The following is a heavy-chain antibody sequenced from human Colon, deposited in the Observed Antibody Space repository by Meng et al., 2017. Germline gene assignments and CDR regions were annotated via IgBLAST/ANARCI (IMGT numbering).Heavy chain of an antibody. CDR3: GRPHAPGNGHYAMDV. CDR1: GGSFSHYP. Sequence: VQRVQSGAELKKPGSSVKVSCKASGGSFSHYPLSWVRQGPGQGLEWMGGIIPVLGQTNYAQRFQGRVTITADDSTNTAYMELNSLTSADTAVYYCGRPHAPGNGHYAMDVWGQGTAVTVSS. D-gene: IGHD2-8*01. J-gene: IGHJ6*02. CDR2: IIPVLGQT. V-gene: IGHV1-69*01.